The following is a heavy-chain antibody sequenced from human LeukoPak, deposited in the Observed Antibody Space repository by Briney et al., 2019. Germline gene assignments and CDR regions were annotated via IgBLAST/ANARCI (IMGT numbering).Heavy chain of an antibody. CDR1: GFTFSSYW. CDR2: IKQDGSEK. V-gene: IGHV3-7*03. CDR3: ARDSQYQLKYYYYGMDV. D-gene: IGHD2-2*01. Sequence: GGSLRLSWAASGFTFSSYWMSWVRQAPGKGLEWVANIKQDGSEKYYVDSVKGRFTISRDNAKNSLYLQMNSLRAEDTAVYYCARDSQYQLKYYYYGMDVWGKGTTVTVSS. J-gene: IGHJ6*04.